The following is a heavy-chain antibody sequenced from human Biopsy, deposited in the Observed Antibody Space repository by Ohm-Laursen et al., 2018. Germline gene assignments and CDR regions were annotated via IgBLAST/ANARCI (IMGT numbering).Heavy chain of an antibody. J-gene: IGHJ4*02. Sequence: SPRLSCSASGFTFSSYSMNWVRQAPGKGLEWVSFISSGSSPIYYADSVKGRFTISRDDAKNSLYLQMNSLRAEDTAVYYCARGRTGGWSQGALVTVSS. CDR3: ARGRTGG. CDR1: GFTFSSYS. D-gene: IGHD1/OR15-1a*01. V-gene: IGHV3-48*01. CDR2: ISSGSSPI.